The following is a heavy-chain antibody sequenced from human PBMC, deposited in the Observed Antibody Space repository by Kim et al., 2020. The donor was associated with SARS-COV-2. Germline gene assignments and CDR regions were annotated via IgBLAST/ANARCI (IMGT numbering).Heavy chain of an antibody. J-gene: IGHJ5*02. CDR2: IYYSGST. CDR3: ARDEFTGQLERHGDWFDP. V-gene: IGHV4-39*07. D-gene: IGHD1-1*01. CDR1: GGSISSSSYY. Sequence: SETLSLTCTVSGGSISSSSYYWGWIRQPPGKGLEWIGSIYYSGSTYYNPSLKSRVTISVDTSKNQFSLKLSSVTAADTAVYYCARDEFTGQLERHGDWFDPWGQGTLVTVSS.